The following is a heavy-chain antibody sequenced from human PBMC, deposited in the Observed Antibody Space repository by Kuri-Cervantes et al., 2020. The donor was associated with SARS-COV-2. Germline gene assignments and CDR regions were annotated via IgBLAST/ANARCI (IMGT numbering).Heavy chain of an antibody. CDR3: AREGYCNATTRNANWFDP. Sequence: SETLSLTCAVYGGSFSNFYWSWIRQPPGKGLEWIGELDHSGRANYNPSLKSRVTISVDRSRNQFSLKLNSVTAADTALYSCAREGYCNATTRNANWFDPWGQGTLVTVSS. J-gene: IGHJ5*02. V-gene: IGHV4-34*01. CDR1: GGSFSNFY. D-gene: IGHD2-15*01. CDR2: LDHSGRA.